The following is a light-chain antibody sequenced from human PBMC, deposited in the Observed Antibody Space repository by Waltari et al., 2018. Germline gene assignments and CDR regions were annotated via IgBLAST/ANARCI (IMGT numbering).Light chain of an antibody. V-gene: IGLV2-14*01. J-gene: IGLJ3*02. CDR3: GSYTGSTTWV. CDR1: TRDAGRYHS. Sequence: QSALTQPASVSGSPGQSITISCTGVTRDAGRYHSVFWYQQRPGKAPKLLIFDVSNRPSGVSNLFSGSKSGNTASLTISGLQAEDEAAYYCGSYTGSTTWVFGGGTKLTVL. CDR2: DVS.